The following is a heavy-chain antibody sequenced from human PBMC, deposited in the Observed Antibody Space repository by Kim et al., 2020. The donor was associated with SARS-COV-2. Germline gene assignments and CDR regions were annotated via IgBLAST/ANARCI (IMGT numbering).Heavy chain of an antibody. Sequence: SETLSLTCTVSGGSISSYYWSWIRQPPGKGLEWIGYIYYSGSTNYNPSLKSRVTISVDTSKNQFSLKLSSVTAADTAVYYCARAGDTGTTIGAFDIWGQGTMVTVSS. V-gene: IGHV4-59*13. J-gene: IGHJ3*02. CDR2: IYYSGST. CDR1: GGSISSYY. D-gene: IGHD1-7*01. CDR3: ARAGDTGTTIGAFDI.